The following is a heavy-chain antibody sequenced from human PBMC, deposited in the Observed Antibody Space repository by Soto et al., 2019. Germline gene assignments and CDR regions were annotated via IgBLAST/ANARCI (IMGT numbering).Heavy chain of an antibody. CDR2: ISYDGSNK. Sequence: GGSLRLSCAASGFTFSSYAMHWVRQAPGKGLEWVAVISYDGSNKYYADSVKGRFTISRDNSKNTLYLQMNSLRAEDTAVYYCAMSGGYSRGYYYYYGMDVWGQGTTVTVSS. J-gene: IGHJ6*02. CDR1: GFTFSSYA. V-gene: IGHV3-30-3*01. D-gene: IGHD5-18*01. CDR3: AMSGGYSRGYYYYYGMDV.